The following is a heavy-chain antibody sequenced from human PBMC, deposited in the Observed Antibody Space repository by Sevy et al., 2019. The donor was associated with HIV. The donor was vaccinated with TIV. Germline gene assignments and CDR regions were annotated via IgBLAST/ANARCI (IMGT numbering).Heavy chain of an antibody. CDR1: GFTFSRFP. V-gene: IGHV3-64*01. Sequence: GGSLRLSCAASGFTFSRFPMHWVRQTPGKGLEYVSGINTSGRDTYYANSVKGRFTISRDNSKNTLYLQMVSLRTEDMAAYYCVREPYSGSGGSFDMWGQATMVTVSS. D-gene: IGHD1-26*01. CDR2: INTSGRDT. J-gene: IGHJ3*02. CDR3: VREPYSGSGGSFDM.